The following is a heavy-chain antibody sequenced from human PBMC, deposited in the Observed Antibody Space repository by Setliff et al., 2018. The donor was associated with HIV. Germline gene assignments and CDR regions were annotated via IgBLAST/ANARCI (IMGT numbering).Heavy chain of an antibody. CDR1: GASISSNT. Sequence: SETLSLTCTVSGASISSNTWSWIRQAPGKGLQWIGFIYNSVTTNYNPSLKSRVTISLDTSKNQFSLKLTSVTAADTAVYYCARGGTSSNWFGPWGQGTLVTVSS. D-gene: IGHD2-2*01. CDR3: ARGGTSSNWFGP. J-gene: IGHJ5*02. V-gene: IGHV4-59*01. CDR2: IYNSVTT.